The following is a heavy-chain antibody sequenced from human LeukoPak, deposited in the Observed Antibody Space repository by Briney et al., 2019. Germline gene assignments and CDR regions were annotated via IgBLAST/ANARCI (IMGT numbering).Heavy chain of an antibody. CDR2: IYHNGTH. Sequence: PSETLSHTCAVSVGSISSGNWWTWVRQSPGKGLEWIGEIYHNGTHNYNPSLKSRVTISADTFKNHFSLKLTSVTAADTAVYYCATAPILRGEGGEHYKYGMDVWGQGTTVIVSS. CDR3: ATAPILRGEGGEHYKYGMDV. J-gene: IGHJ6*02. D-gene: IGHD2-2*02. V-gene: IGHV4-4*02. CDR1: VGSISSGNW.